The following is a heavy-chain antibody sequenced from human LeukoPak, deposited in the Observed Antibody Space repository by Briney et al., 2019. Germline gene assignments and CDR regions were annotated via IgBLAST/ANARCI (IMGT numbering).Heavy chain of an antibody. V-gene: IGHV4-4*09. Sequence: SESLSLTCTVSGGSINSDYWHWIRQTPGKGLEWIGYISTSGSINYKPSLKRRVSISVDTSKNQFSLKLRSVTAADAAVYYCARELLGAFDVWGQGAMVTVS. CDR1: GGSINSDY. CDR3: ARELLGAFDV. D-gene: IGHD1-7*01. J-gene: IGHJ3*01. CDR2: ISTSGSI.